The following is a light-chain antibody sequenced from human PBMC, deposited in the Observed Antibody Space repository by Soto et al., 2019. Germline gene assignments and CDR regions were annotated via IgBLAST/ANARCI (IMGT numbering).Light chain of an antibody. CDR1: QSVLYSSNNKNY. J-gene: IGKJ4*01. CDR2: WAS. V-gene: IGKV4-1*01. CDR3: QQYYSTPPT. Sequence: IVMTQSPDSLAVSLGESSTINCKSSQSVLYSSNNKNYLAWYQQKPGQPPKLLIYWASTRESGVPDRFSGSGSGKDFTLTISSLQAEDVAVYYCQQYYSTPPTFGGGIKVEIX.